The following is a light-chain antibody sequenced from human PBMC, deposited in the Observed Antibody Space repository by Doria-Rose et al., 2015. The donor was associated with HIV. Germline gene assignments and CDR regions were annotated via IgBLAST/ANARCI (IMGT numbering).Light chain of an antibody. CDR2: DNN. V-gene: IGLV1-51*01. J-gene: IGLJ2*01. CDR3: GTWDSSLTAVV. Sequence: QKVTISCSGSSSNIGNNYVSRYQQLPGTAPKLLIYDNNKRPSGIPDRFSGSKSDTSATLGITGLQTGDEADYYCGTWDSSLTAVVFGGGTKLTVL. CDR1: SSNIGNNY.